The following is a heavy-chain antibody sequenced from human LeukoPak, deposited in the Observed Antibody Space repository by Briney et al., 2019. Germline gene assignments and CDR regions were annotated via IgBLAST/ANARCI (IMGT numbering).Heavy chain of an antibody. CDR2: ISSSSSTI. CDR1: GFTFSSYS. J-gene: IGHJ4*02. Sequence: PGGSLRLSCAASGFTFSSYSMNWVRQAPGKGLEWVSYISSSSSTIYYADSVKGRFTISRDNARNSLYLQMNSLRAEDTAVYYCARDASLYGDYVDYWGQGTLVTVSS. CDR3: ARDASLYGDYVDY. V-gene: IGHV3-48*01. D-gene: IGHD4-17*01.